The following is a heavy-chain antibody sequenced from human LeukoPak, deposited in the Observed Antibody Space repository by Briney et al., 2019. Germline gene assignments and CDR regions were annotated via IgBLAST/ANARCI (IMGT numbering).Heavy chain of an antibody. CDR2: IYSGGNT. CDR3: ARLLYYYDSSIYQRYFDY. J-gene: IGHJ4*02. CDR1: GFTVSSNY. D-gene: IGHD3-22*01. V-gene: IGHV3-53*01. Sequence: GGSLRLSCAASGFTVSSNYVNWVRQAPGKGLGWVSIIYSGGNTHYADSVKGRFTISRDNSQNTLYLQMNSLRPEDTAVYYCARLLYYYDSSIYQRYFDYWGQGTLVTVSS.